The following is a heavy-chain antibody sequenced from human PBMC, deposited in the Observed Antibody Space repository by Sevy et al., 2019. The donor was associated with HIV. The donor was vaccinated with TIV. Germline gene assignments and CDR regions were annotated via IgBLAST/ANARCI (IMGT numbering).Heavy chain of an antibody. CDR1: GFTFSSYW. V-gene: IGHV3-7*01. CDR3: VREGLGGLSYSLDC. CDR2: MKEDGSEK. Sequence: GGSLRLSCAASGFTFSSYWMSWVRQAPGKGLEWVATMKEDGSEKYYVDSVKGRFTISRDNAKNSLYVQMNSLRAEDTAVYYCVREGLGGLSYSLDCRGQGTLVTVSS. J-gene: IGHJ4*02. D-gene: IGHD5-18*01.